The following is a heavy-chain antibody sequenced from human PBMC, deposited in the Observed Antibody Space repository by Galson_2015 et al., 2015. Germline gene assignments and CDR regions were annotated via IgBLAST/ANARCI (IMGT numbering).Heavy chain of an antibody. V-gene: IGHV3-9*01. J-gene: IGHJ3*02. CDR2: ISWNSGSI. CDR3: AKDIEYGGDDDAFDI. CDR1: GFTFDDYA. D-gene: IGHD4-23*01. Sequence: SLRLSCAASGFTFDDYAMHWVRQAPGKGLEWVSGISWNSGSIGYADSVKGRFTISRDNAKNSLYLQMNSLRAEDTPLYYCAKDIEYGGDDDAFDIWGQGTMVTVSS.